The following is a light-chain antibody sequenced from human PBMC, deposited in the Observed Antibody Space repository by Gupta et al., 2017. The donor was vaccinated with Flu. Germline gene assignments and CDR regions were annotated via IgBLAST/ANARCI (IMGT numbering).Light chain of an antibody. J-gene: IGLJ3*02. CDR3: AAWDDGLSGRL. CDR2: SNS. Sequence: QSVLTQPPSASGTPGQTVTISCSGSSSNIGNNYVSWYQQFSGTAPTLLIFSNSLRPSDVSDRFSASRSGTSASLAISGLRSEDEADYDCAAWDDGLSGRLFGGGTKLTVL. CDR1: SSNIGNNY. V-gene: IGLV1-47*02.